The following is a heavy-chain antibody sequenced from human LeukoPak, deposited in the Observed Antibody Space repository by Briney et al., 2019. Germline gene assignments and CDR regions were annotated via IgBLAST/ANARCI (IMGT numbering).Heavy chain of an antibody. CDR3: VASYGGYVLDY. Sequence: SETLSLTCRVSGGSIGSYHWNWIRQPSGKGLEWIGIVFNNGGTKHNPSLKSRVAISVDTSKNQFALKLSSVTAADTAVYYCVASYGGYVLDYWGQGTLVTVSS. V-gene: IGHV4-59*01. J-gene: IGHJ4*02. D-gene: IGHD5-12*01. CDR2: VFNNGGT. CDR1: GGSIGSYH.